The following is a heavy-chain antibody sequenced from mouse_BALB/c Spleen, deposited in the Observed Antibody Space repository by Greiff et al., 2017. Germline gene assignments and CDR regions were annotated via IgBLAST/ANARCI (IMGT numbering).Heavy chain of an antibody. CDR2: ISYSGST. V-gene: IGHV3-8*02. Sequence: EVQVVESGPSLVKPSQTLSLTCSVTGDSITSGYWNWIRKFPGNKLEYMGYISYSGSTYYNPSLKSRISITRDTSKNQYYLQLNSVTTEDTATYYCARGGSTGRGFAYWGQGTLVTVSA. J-gene: IGHJ3*01. CDR1: GDSITSGY. D-gene: IGHD4-1*02. CDR3: ARGGSTGRGFAY.